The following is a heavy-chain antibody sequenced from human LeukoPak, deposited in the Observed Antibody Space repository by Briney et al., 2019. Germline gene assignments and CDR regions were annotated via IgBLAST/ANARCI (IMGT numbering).Heavy chain of an antibody. D-gene: IGHD6-6*01. J-gene: IGHJ4*02. V-gene: IGHV4-59*08. CDR3: ARLEYSSSSMDY. Sequence: SETLSLTCTVSGGSISTNYWSWIRQPPGKGLEWIGYIYNSGSTNYNPSLKSRVTISVDTSKNQFSLKLSSVTAADTAVYYCARLEYSSSSMDYWGQGTLVTVSS. CDR1: GGSISTNY. CDR2: IYNSGST.